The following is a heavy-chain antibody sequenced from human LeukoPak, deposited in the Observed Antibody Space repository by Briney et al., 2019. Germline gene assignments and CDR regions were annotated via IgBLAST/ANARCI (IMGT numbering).Heavy chain of an antibody. J-gene: IGHJ6*02. CDR2: ISNDGSNK. V-gene: IGHV3-30*18. CDR3: AKGRGPHGGVDV. Sequence: PGGSLRLSCVASGFTFSTFGMHWVRQAPGKGLEWVAVISNDGSNKYYAESVKGRLTVSRDNSKNTLYLQINSLRAEDTAVYYCAKGRGPHGGVDVWGQGTTVTVSS. CDR1: GFTFSTFG.